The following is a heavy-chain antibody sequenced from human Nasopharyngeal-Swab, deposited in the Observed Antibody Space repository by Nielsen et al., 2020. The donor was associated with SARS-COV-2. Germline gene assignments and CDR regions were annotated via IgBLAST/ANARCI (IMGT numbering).Heavy chain of an antibody. Sequence: ASVKVSCKASGYTFTSYAMHWVRQAPGQRLEWMGWINAGNGNTKYSQKFQGRVTITRDTSASTAYMELSSLRFEDTAVYYCARDDMGGWFDPWGQGTLVTVSS. D-gene: IGHD3-16*01. V-gene: IGHV1-3*01. CDR3: ARDDMGGWFDP. CDR2: INAGNGNT. J-gene: IGHJ5*02. CDR1: GYTFTSYA.